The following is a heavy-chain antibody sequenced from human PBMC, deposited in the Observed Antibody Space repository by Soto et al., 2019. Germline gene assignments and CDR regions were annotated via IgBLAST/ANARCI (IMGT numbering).Heavy chain of an antibody. CDR1: GFTFDDYA. Sequence: PGGSLRLSCAASGFTFDDYAMHWVRQAPGKGLEWVSGISWNSGSIGYADSVKGRFTISRDNAKNSLYLQMNSLRAEDTALYYCAKDVIDGYCSGGSCYSVYAFDIWGQGTMVTVSS. J-gene: IGHJ3*02. V-gene: IGHV3-9*01. D-gene: IGHD2-15*01. CDR3: AKDVIDGYCSGGSCYSVYAFDI. CDR2: ISWNSGSI.